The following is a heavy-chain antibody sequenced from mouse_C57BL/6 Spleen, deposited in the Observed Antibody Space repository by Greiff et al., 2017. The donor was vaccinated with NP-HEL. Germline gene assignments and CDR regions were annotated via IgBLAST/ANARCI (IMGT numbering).Heavy chain of an antibody. CDR3: ARGLGAYYFDY. J-gene: IGHJ2*01. CDR2: IDPSDSYT. D-gene: IGHD4-1*01. CDR1: GYTFTSYW. V-gene: IGHV1-59*01. Sequence: QVQLQQPGAELVRPGTSVKLSCKASGYTFTSYWMHWVKQRPGQGLEWIGVIDPSDSYTNYNQKFKGKATLTVDTSSSTAYMQLSSLTSEDSAVYYCARGLGAYYFDYWGQGTTLTVSS.